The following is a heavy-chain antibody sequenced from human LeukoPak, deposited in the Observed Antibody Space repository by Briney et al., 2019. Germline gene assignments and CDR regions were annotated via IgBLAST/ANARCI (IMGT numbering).Heavy chain of an antibody. V-gene: IGHV1-3*01. Sequence: RWASVKVSCKTSGHTSASYTMHWLRQAPGQSLEWMGWINGDNGNTKYSEKFQGRVTITRDTSASSAYMELSSLRSEDTAVYYCARSSSGTYHYWGQGTLVTVSS. J-gene: IGHJ4*02. D-gene: IGHD3-10*01. CDR1: GHTSASYT. CDR3: ARSSSGTYHY. CDR2: INGDNGNT.